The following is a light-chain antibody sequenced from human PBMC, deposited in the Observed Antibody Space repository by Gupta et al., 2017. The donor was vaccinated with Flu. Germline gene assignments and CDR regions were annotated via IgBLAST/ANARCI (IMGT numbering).Light chain of an antibody. CDR2: AAS. J-gene: IGKJ1*01. CDR3: QHEDSSPWT. Sequence: AIRMTQSPSSFSASTGDRVTITCRASQGISSYLAWYQQKPGKAPKLLIYAASTVQSGVPSRFSGSGSGTDFTLTISGLQSEDFATYYCQHEDSSPWTFGQGTKVEIK. CDR1: QGISSY. V-gene: IGKV1-8*01.